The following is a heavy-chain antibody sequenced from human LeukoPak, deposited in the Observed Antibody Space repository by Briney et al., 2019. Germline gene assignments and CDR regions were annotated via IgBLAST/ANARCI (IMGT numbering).Heavy chain of an antibody. D-gene: IGHD6-13*01. CDR2: ISAYNGNT. CDR1: GYTFTSYG. Sequence: ASVKVSCKASGYTFTSYGISWVRQAPGQGLEWMGWISAYNGNTNYAQKFQGRVTMTRNTSISTAYMELSSLRSEDTAVYYCARRYSSSSDAFDIWAQGTMLPLSS. V-gene: IGHV1-18*01. CDR3: ARRYSSSSDAFDI. J-gene: IGHJ3*02.